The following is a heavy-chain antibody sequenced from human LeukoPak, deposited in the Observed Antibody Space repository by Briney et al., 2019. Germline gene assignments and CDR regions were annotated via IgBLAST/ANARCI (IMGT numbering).Heavy chain of an antibody. D-gene: IGHD3-3*01. V-gene: IGHV4-39*01. CDR3: ARQTAIFGVVTPFDY. Sequence: SETLSLTCTVSGGSISSSSYYWGWIRQPPGKGLEWIGSIYYSGSTYYNPSLKSRVTISVDTSKNQFSLKLSSVTAADTAVYYCARQTAIFGVVTPFDYWGQGTLVTVSS. CDR2: IYYSGST. CDR1: GGSISSSSYY. J-gene: IGHJ4*02.